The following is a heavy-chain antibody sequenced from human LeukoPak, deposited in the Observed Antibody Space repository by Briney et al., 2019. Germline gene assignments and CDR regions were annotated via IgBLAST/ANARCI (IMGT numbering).Heavy chain of an antibody. D-gene: IGHD3-10*01. CDR1: GGSISSYY. V-gene: IGHV4-59*01. CDR2: IYYSGST. J-gene: IGHJ3*02. Sequence: PSETLSLTCTVSGGSISSYYWSWIRQPPGKGLEWIGYIYYSGSTNYNPSLKSRVTTSVDTSKNQFSLKLSSVTAADTAVYYCARVSPVIRDAFDIWGQGTMVTVSS. CDR3: ARVSPVIRDAFDI.